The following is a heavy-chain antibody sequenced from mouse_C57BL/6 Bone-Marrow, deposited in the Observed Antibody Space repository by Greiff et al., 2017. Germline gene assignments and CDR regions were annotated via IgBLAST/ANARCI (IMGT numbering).Heavy chain of an antibody. Sequence: VQLQESGAELARPGASVKLSCKASGYTFTSYGISWVKQRTGQGLEWIGEIYPRSGNTYYNEKFKGKATLTADKSSSTAYMELRSLTSEDSAVYFCARSAYVEGAMDYWGQGTSVTVSS. CDR2: IYPRSGNT. V-gene: IGHV1-81*01. CDR1: GYTFTSYG. D-gene: IGHD1-1*01. J-gene: IGHJ4*01. CDR3: ARSAYVEGAMDY.